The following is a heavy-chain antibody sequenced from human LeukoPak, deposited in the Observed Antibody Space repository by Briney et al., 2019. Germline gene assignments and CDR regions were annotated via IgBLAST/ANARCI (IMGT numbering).Heavy chain of an antibody. V-gene: IGHV4-34*01. CDR3: ARGFSAPYYDLWSGTQTHWYFDL. CDR1: GGSFSGYY. CDR2: INHSGST. J-gene: IGHJ2*01. D-gene: IGHD3-3*01. Sequence: SETLSLTCAVYGGSFSGYYWSWIRQPPGKGLEWIGEINHSGSTNYNPSLKSRVTISVDTSKNQFSLKLSSVTAADTAVYYCARGFSAPYYDLWSGTQTHWYFDLWGRGTLVTVSS.